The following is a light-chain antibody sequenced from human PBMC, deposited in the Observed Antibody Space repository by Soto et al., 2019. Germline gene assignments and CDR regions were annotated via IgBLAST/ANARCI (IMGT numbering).Light chain of an antibody. J-gene: IGKJ5*01. CDR3: MQSTQLPPT. CDR2: GAS. V-gene: IGKV3-20*01. Sequence: EIVLTQSPGTLSLSPGDRATLSCRASQSVDSNFLAWYQQKPGQAPRLLIYGASSRATDIPDTFSGSGSGTDFTLEISRVETDDVGIYYCMQSTQLPPTFGQGTRLGIE. CDR1: QSVDSNF.